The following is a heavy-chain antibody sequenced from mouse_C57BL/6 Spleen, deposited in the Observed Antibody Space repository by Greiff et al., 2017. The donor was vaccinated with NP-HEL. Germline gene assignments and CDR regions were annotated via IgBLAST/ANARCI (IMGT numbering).Heavy chain of an antibody. Sequence: VKLMESGPELVKPGASVKISCKASGYTFTDYYINWVKQRPGQGLEWIGWIFPGSGSTYYNEKFKGKATLTVDKSSSTAYMLLSSLTSEDSAVYFCARGGPYYYDSRGAMDYWGQGTSVTVSS. CDR2: IFPGSGST. V-gene: IGHV1-75*01. CDR3: ARGGPYYYDSRGAMDY. CDR1: GYTFTDYY. J-gene: IGHJ4*01. D-gene: IGHD1-1*01.